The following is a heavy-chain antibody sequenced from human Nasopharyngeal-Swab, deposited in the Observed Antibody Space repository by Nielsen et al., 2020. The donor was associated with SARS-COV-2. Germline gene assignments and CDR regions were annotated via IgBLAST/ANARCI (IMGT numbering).Heavy chain of an antibody. D-gene: IGHD6-19*01. CDR3: ARGRRGIAVATRYYFDY. V-gene: IGHV4-34*01. CDR2: INHSGST. J-gene: IGHJ4*02. CDR1: GGSFSGYY. Sequence: SQTLSLTCAVYGGSFSGYYWSWIRQPPGKGLEWIGEINHSGSTNYNPSLKSRVTISVDTSKNQFPLKLSSVTAADTAVYYCARGRRGIAVATRYYFDYWGQGTLVTVSS.